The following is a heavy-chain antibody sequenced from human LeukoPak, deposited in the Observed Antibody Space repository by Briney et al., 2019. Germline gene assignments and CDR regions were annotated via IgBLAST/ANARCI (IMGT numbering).Heavy chain of an antibody. J-gene: IGHJ3*02. V-gene: IGHV4-39*07. CDR1: GGSISTTTNS. Sequence: SETLSLTCNVSGGSISTTTNSWGWAWIRQRPTKGLEWIGSIYYGGSPYYTSSLKTRVTISVDTSKNQFSLKLSSVTAADTAVYYCARVIRGYDAFDIWGQGTMVTVSS. D-gene: IGHD3-22*01. CDR3: ARVIRGYDAFDI. CDR2: IYYGGSP.